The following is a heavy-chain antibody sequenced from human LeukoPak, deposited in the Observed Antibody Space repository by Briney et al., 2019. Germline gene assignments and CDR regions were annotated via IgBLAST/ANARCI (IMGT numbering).Heavy chain of an antibody. CDR3: AKLYYYDSSGYYSGSVTSHDAFDI. Sequence: GGSLRLSCAASGFTFSNFAMSWVRQAPGKGLEWVSLIVPSGGNTYYADSVKGRFTIPRDNSKNTLYLQMNSLRAEDTAVYYCAKLYYYDSSGYYSGSVTSHDAFDIWGQGTMVTVSS. CDR1: GFTFSNFA. CDR2: IVPSGGNT. J-gene: IGHJ3*02. V-gene: IGHV3-23*01. D-gene: IGHD3-22*01.